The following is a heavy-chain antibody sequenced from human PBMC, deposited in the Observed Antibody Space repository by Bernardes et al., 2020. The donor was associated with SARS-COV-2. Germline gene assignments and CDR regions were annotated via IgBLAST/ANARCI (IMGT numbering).Heavy chain of an antibody. CDR1: GFSSSNPS. CDR3: SAGGGYYPL. Sequence: GGSLRPSCPASGFSSSNPSMSWVRQPPGKGLEWVARIRRKTDGETTDYAAPVKGRFTILRDDSKDTLYLQMNGLKVEDTAVYYCSAGGGYYPLWGQGTTVTVSS. CDR2: IRRKTDGETT. J-gene: IGHJ6*02. V-gene: IGHV3-15*01. D-gene: IGHD1-26*01.